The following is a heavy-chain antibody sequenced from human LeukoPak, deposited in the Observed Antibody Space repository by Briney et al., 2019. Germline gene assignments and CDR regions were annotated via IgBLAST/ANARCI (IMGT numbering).Heavy chain of an antibody. CDR3: AKVFVAGTIYYYYYMDV. J-gene: IGHJ6*03. Sequence: LPGGSLRLSCAASGFTFSSYGMHWVRQAPGKGLEWVAFIRYDGSNKYYADSVKGRFTISRDNSKNTLYLQMNSLRAEDTAVYYCAKVFVAGTIYYYYYMDVWGKGTTVTISS. CDR1: GFTFSSYG. D-gene: IGHD3-10*01. CDR2: IRYDGSNK. V-gene: IGHV3-30*02.